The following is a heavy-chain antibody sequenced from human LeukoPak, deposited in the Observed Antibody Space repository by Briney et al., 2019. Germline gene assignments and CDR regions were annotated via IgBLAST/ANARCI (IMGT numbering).Heavy chain of an antibody. D-gene: IGHD3-3*02. J-gene: IGHJ6*02. CDR3: ARDSKMDV. CDR1: EFTFSSYA. CDR2: ISYDGSNK. V-gene: IGHV3-30*04. Sequence: GGSLRLSCAASEFTFSSYAMHWVRQAPGKGLEWVAVISYDGSNKYYADSVKGRLTISRDNSKNTLYLQMNSLRAEDTAVYYCARDSKMDVWGQGTTVTVSS.